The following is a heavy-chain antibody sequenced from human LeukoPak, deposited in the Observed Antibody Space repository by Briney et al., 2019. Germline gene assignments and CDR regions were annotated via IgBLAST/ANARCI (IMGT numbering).Heavy chain of an antibody. V-gene: IGHV1-18*01. CDR2: ISTYNGNT. J-gene: IGHJ4*02. CDR3: ARVPGYSGYDGVDY. CDR1: GYTFTSYG. Sequence: ASVKVSRKASGYTFTSYGISWVRQAPGQGLEWMGWISTYNGNTNYAQKLQGRVTMTTDTSTSTAYMELRSLRSDDTAVYYCARVPGYSGYDGVDYWGQGTLVTVSS. D-gene: IGHD5-12*01.